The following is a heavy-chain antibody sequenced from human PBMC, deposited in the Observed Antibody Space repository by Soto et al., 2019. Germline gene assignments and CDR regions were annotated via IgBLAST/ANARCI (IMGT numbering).Heavy chain of an antibody. CDR1: GYTFTGYY. CDR3: ARDYYGSGSPDY. J-gene: IGHJ4*02. Sequence: QVQLVQSGAEVKKPGASVKVSCKASGYTFTGYYMHWVRQAPGQGLEWMGWINPNSGDTNYAQKFQGRVTMIRDTSISTAYMELSRLRSDDTAVYYCARDYYGSGSPDYWGQGTLVTVSS. D-gene: IGHD3-10*01. V-gene: IGHV1-2*02. CDR2: INPNSGDT.